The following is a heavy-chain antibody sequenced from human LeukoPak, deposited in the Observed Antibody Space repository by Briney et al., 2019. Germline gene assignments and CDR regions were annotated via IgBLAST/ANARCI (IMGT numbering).Heavy chain of an antibody. CDR3: ARDSDSTSLDY. Sequence: PGGSLRLSCAASGFNFNDYWMSWVRQAPGKGLEWVANIKQDGSEKYYVDSVKGRFTISRDNAKNSLYLQMNSLRAEDTAVYYCARDSDSTSLDYWGQGTLVTVSS. V-gene: IGHV3-7*01. D-gene: IGHD3-10*01. CDR2: IKQDGSEK. J-gene: IGHJ4*02. CDR1: GFNFNDYW.